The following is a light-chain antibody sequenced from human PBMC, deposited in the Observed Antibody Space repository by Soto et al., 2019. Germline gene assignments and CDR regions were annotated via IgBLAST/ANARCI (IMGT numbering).Light chain of an antibody. J-gene: IGLJ3*02. CDR3: TSYSRYRVLV. V-gene: IGLV2-14*01. CDR2: EVS. CDR1: SSDIGGYKY. Sequence: QSALTQPASVSGSLGQSITISCSGTSSDIGGYKYVSWYQQCPGKAPKLIIFEVSNRPSGVSDRFSGSNSGNTASLTISGLQAEDEGDYYCTSYSRYRVLVFGGGTKVTVL.